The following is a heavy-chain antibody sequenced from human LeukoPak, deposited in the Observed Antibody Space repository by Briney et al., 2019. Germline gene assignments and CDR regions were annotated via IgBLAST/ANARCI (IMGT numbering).Heavy chain of an antibody. CDR1: GFTFADYA. CDR2: IRSKAYGGTT. J-gene: IGHJ4*02. Sequence: GGSLRLSCTASGFTFADYAMSWGSQAPGKGLEWVGFIRSKAYGGTTEYAASVKGRFTISRDDSKSIAYLQMNSLKTEDTAVYYCTRDYASVSSSWAPHFYWGQGTLVTVSS. CDR3: TRDYASVSSSWAPHFY. V-gene: IGHV3-49*04. D-gene: IGHD6-13*01.